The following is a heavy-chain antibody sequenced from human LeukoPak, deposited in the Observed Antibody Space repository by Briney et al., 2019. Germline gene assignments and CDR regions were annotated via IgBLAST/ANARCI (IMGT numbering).Heavy chain of an antibody. CDR3: ARVRTVVTPTYFDY. CDR2: IYYSGST. CDR1: GGSISSYY. D-gene: IGHD2-15*01. J-gene: IGHJ4*02. V-gene: IGHV4-59*01. Sequence: SETLSLLCAVSGGSISSYYWSWVRQPPGKGLEWIGYIYYSGSTNYNPSLKSRVTISVDTSKNQFSLKLSSVTAADTAVYYCARVRTVVTPTYFDYWGQGTLVTVSS.